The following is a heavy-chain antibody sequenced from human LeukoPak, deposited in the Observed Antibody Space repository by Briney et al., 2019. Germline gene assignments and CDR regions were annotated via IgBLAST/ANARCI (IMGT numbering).Heavy chain of an antibody. J-gene: IGHJ4*02. D-gene: IGHD2-21*02. CDR3: ARIGGMVTDYYFDY. CDR1: GGSISSSSYY. CDR2: IYTSGST. Sequence: SETLSLTCTVSGGSISSSSYYWGWIRQPPGKGLEWIGRIYTSGSTNYSPSLKSRVTMSVDTSKNQFSLKLSSVTAADTAVYYCARIGGMVTDYYFDYWGQGTLVTVSS. V-gene: IGHV4-39*07.